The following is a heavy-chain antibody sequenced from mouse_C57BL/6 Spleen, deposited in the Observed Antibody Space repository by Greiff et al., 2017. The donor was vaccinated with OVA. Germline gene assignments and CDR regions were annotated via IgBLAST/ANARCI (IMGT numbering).Heavy chain of an antibody. Sequence: QVQLKQSGAGLVKPGASVKISCKASGYAFSSYWMNWVKQRPGKGLEWIGQIYPGDGDTNYNGKFKGKATLTADKSSSTAYMQLSSLTSEDSAVYFCARGDGNYWYFDVWGTGTTVTVSS. CDR3: ARGDGNYWYFDV. D-gene: IGHD2-1*01. V-gene: IGHV1-80*01. CDR2: IYPGDGDT. CDR1: GYAFSSYW. J-gene: IGHJ1*03.